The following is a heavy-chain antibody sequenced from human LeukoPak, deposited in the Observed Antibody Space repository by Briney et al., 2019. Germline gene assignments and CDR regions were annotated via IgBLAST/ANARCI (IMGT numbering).Heavy chain of an antibody. CDR1: GFTFSSYE. CDR2: ISSSGSTI. D-gene: IGHD4-17*01. V-gene: IGHV3-48*03. Sequence: GGSLRLSCAASGFTFSSYEMNWVRQAPGKGLEWVSYISSSGSTIYYADSVKGRFTISRDNAKNSLYLQMNSLRAEDTAVYYCARDRWTVTHFDYWGQGTLITVSS. J-gene: IGHJ4*02. CDR3: ARDRWTVTHFDY.